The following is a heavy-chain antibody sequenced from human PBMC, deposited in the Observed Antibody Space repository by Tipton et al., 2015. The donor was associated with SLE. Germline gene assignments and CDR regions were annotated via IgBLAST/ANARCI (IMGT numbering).Heavy chain of an antibody. CDR2: INPNTGGA. J-gene: IGHJ4*02. CDR3: ARGMVQGVVPNY. D-gene: IGHD3-10*01. Sequence: QVQLVQSGGEAKKPGASVKVSCKASGYTFSNYVINWVRQAPGQGLEWTGRINPNTGGAKYAEKFQGRVTLTMDTSISTAYMEVNSLRSDDTAVYYCARGMVQGVVPNYWGQGTLVTVSS. V-gene: IGHV1-2*06. CDR1: GYTFSNYV.